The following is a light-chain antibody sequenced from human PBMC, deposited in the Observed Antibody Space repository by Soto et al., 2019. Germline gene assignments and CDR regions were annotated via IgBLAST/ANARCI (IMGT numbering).Light chain of an antibody. Sequence: DIVLTQSPDSLAVSLGERATINCKSSQSVFYSSNQKNFLAWYQQKSGQPPKLLLYWASTRESGVPDRFSGSGSGTDFALTINSLQAEDVAVYYCQQHFSTPWTFGQGTKVEIK. J-gene: IGKJ1*01. CDR3: QQHFSTPWT. CDR1: QSVFYSSNQKNF. CDR2: WAS. V-gene: IGKV4-1*01.